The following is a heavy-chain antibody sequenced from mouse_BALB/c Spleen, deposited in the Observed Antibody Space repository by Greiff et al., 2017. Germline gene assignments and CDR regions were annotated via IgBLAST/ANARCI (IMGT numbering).Heavy chain of an antibody. D-gene: IGHD1-2*01. V-gene: IGHV2-9-2*01. J-gene: IGHJ4*01. Sequence: VKLVESGPGLVAPSQSLSITCTVSGFSLTSYDISWIRQPPGKGLEWLGVIWTGGGTNYNSAFMSRLSISKDNSKSQVFLKMNSLQTDDTAIYYWVRAHNYEYYAMEYWGQGTSVTGSS. CDR1: GFSLTSYD. CDR3: VRAHNYEYYAMEY. CDR2: IWTGGGT.